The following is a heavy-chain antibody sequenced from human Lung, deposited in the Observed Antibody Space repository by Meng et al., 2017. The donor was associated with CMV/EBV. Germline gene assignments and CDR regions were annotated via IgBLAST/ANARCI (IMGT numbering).Heavy chain of an antibody. Sequence: GSLRLSCTVSGYSISSGYYWGWIRQPPGKGLEWIGSIYHSGSTYYNPSLKSRVTISVDTSKNQLSLRLSSVTAADTAVYYCASGIYGSVDYWGQGTLVTVSS. CDR3: ASGIYGSVDY. D-gene: IGHD3-10*01. J-gene: IGHJ4*02. CDR2: IYHSGST. CDR1: GYSISSGYY. V-gene: IGHV4-38-2*02.